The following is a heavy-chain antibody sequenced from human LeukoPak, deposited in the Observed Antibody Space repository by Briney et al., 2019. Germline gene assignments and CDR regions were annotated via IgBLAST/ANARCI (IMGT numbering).Heavy chain of an antibody. D-gene: IGHD5-12*01. CDR1: GFTFSSYE. V-gene: IGHV3-48*03. J-gene: IGHJ6*02. CDR3: ARLRGLRRNYYYGLDV. CDR2: ISSSGDTI. Sequence: PGGSLRLSCAASGFTFSSYEMNWVRQAPGKGLEWVSYISSSGDTIYFADSVKGRFTIFRDNAKNSLYLQINSLRAEDTAVYYCARLRGLRRNYYYGLDVWGQGTTVTVSS.